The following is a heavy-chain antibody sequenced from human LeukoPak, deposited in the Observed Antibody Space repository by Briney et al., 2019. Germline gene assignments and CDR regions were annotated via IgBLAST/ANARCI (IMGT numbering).Heavy chain of an antibody. Sequence: GGSLRLSCGASGFTFSSYAMSWVRQAPGKGLAWVSAVSGGGGDTNYADSVKGRFTISRDNSKNTLYLQMNGLRAEDTAVYYCARIIGYNLPLEGAFDIWGQGTMVTVSS. CDR1: GFTFSSYA. CDR3: ARIIGYNLPLEGAFDI. J-gene: IGHJ3*02. D-gene: IGHD5-18*01. CDR2: VSGGGGDT. V-gene: IGHV3-23*01.